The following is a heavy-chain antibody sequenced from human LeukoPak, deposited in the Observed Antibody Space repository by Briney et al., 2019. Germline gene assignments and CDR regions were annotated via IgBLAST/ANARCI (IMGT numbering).Heavy chain of an antibody. V-gene: IGHV3-30-3*01. CDR1: GFTFSSYA. Sequence: QAGGSLRLSCAASGFTFSSYAIHWVRQAPGKGLEWVAVISYDGSNKYYADSVKGRFTISRDNSKNTLYLQMNSLRAEDTAVYYCARGAYDNWYDPWGQGTLVTVSS. CDR3: ARGAYDNWYDP. CDR2: ISYDGSNK. J-gene: IGHJ5*02. D-gene: IGHD4-17*01.